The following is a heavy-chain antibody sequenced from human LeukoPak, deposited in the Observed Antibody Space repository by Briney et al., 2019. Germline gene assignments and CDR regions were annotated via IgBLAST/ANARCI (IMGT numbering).Heavy chain of an antibody. CDR1: GFFFNTYW. CDR2: INSDGSKT. V-gene: IGHV3-74*01. J-gene: IGHJ4*02. CDR3: AREGSLEYYFDY. D-gene: IGHD3-10*01. Sequence: GGSLRLSCAASGFFFNTYWMHWVRQVPGKGLVWVSRINSDGSKTSHADSVKGRFTISRDNAKNTLYLQMNGLRAEDTAVYYCAREGSLEYYFDYWGRGTLVTVSS.